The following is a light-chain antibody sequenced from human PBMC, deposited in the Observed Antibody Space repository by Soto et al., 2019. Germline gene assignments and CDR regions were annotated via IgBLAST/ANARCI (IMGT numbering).Light chain of an antibody. CDR2: AAS. Sequence: DSVMTQFPDSLAVSMDERATINWKSSQSILYSSNNKNSLAWYQHKPGKAPKLLIYAASTLQTGVPSRFSGSGSGTDFTLTISSLQPEDFATYYCQQCYSTLWTFGEGTMV. CDR1: QSILYSSNNKNS. V-gene: IGKV4-1*01. J-gene: IGKJ1*01. CDR3: QQCYSTLWT.